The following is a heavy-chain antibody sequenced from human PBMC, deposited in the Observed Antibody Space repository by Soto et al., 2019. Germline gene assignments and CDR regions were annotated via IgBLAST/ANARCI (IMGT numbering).Heavy chain of an antibody. V-gene: IGHV3-23*01. CDR2: ISGSGGST. CDR1: GFTFSSYA. D-gene: IGHD3-3*01. J-gene: IGHJ4*02. CDR3: ANSITIVGRGGYFDY. Sequence: EVQLLESGGGLVQPGGSLRLSCAASGFTFSSYAMSWVRQAPGKGLEWVSAISGSGGSTYYADSVKGRFTISRDNSKNPLYLQMNSRRAEDTAVYYCANSITIVGRGGYFDYWGQGTLVTVSS.